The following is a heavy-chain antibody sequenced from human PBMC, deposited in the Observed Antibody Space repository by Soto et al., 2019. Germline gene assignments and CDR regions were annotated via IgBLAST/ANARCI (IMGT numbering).Heavy chain of an antibody. D-gene: IGHD3-16*01. V-gene: IGHV3-13*01. J-gene: IGHJ5*02. CDR3: MRGGWGSDWIDP. CDR1: GFTFSSYD. Sequence: ESGGALVQPGGSLRLSCAASGFTFSSYDMHWVRQSTGETLEWVSGIGPGGNTNYADSVKGRFTISRENARNSLYLQMNSLRVADTAIYYCMRGGWGSDWIDPWGQGTLVTVSS. CDR2: IGPGGNT.